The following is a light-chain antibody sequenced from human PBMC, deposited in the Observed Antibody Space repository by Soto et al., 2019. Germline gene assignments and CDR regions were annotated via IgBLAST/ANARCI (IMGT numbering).Light chain of an antibody. CDR1: QSVISTD. CDR3: QQYGTSPPD. V-gene: IGKV3-20*01. CDR2: AAS. J-gene: IGKJ4*01. Sequence: EIVLTQSPGTLSLSPGERATLSCRASQSVISTDLAWYQQKPGQAPRLLVYAASSRASGIPDRFSGSGSWTHFTLTISRLEPADFSVYYCQQYGTSPPDFGGGTRVEI.